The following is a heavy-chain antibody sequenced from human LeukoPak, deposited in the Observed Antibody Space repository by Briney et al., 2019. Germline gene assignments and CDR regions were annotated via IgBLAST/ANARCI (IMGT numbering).Heavy chain of an antibody. CDR3: ARFERLLAFDI. D-gene: IGHD1-1*01. CDR1: GGSFSGYY. CDR2: INHSGST. V-gene: IGHV4-34*01. J-gene: IGHJ3*02. Sequence: SETLSLTCAVYGGSFSGYYWSWIRQPPGKGLEWIGEINHSGSTNYNPSLKSRVTISVDTSKNQFSLELSSATAADTAVYYCARFERLLAFDIWGQGTMVTVSS.